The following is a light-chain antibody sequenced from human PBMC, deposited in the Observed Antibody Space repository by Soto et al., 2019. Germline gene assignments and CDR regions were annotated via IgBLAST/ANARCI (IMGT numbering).Light chain of an antibody. CDR2: GAS. CDR3: QQSYSTPRT. J-gene: IGKJ1*01. V-gene: IGKV3-15*01. Sequence: EIVMTQSPATLSVSPGERSTLSCRASQSVSSNLAWYQQKPGQAPRLLIYGASTRATAIPARFTGSGSGTDFTLTISSLQPEDFATYYCQQSYSTPRTFGQGTKV. CDR1: QSVSSN.